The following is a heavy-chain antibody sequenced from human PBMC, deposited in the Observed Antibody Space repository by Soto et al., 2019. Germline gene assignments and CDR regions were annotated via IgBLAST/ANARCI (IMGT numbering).Heavy chain of an antibody. D-gene: IGHD1-7*01. V-gene: IGHV3-21*01. Sequence: EVQLVESGGGLVKPGGSLRLSRAASGFTFSSYSMNWVRQAPGKGLEWVSSISSSSSYIYYADSVKGRFTISRDNAKNSLYLQMNSLRAEDTAVYYCAREGYNWNYKGDYWGQGTLVTVSS. CDR3: AREGYNWNYKGDY. CDR1: GFTFSSYS. CDR2: ISSSSSYI. J-gene: IGHJ4*02.